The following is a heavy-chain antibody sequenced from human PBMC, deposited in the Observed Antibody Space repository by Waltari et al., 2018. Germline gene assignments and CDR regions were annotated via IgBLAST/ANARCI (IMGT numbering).Heavy chain of an antibody. CDR2: IYSGITT. Sequence: EVNLVESGGGLVQPGGSLRLSCAASGFLVEATYMTWVRQAPGKGREWVSVIYSGITTYSADSAKDRFIISRDNSKNTLFLQMNSLRAEDTAVYYCARGHCTGGSCHSGDNFDLWGQGTLVTVSS. V-gene: IGHV3-53*03. D-gene: IGHD2-15*01. J-gene: IGHJ4*02. CDR3: ARGHCTGGSCHSGDNFDL. CDR1: GFLVEATY.